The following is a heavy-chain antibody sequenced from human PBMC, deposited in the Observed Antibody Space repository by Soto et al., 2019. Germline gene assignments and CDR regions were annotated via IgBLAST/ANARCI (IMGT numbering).Heavy chain of an antibody. CDR3: ARERGSTFSFAY. CDR1: GGSISSGGYS. J-gene: IGHJ4*02. CDR2: IYHSGST. D-gene: IGHD3-10*01. V-gene: IGHV4-30-2*01. Sequence: PSETLSLTCAVSGGSISSGGYSWSWIRQPPGKGLEWIGYIYHSGSTYYKPAHKSRLTISVGRSKNESALKMRSVTTADTAVYYYARERGSTFSFAYWGQRALVTVSS.